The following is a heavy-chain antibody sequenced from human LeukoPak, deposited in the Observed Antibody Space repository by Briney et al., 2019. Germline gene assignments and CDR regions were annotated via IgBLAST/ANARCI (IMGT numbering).Heavy chain of an antibody. Sequence: SVTLSCMVSGYTLTSYAISWVRQPHGQGNEWVGWISAFNANTNYAKTLQGRVSTATDASTSTAYMELRSLRSDDTAVYYCARWIPMAARRYYYYLDVWGKGTTVTVSS. J-gene: IGHJ6*03. CDR1: GYTLTSYA. CDR2: ISAFNANT. CDR3: ARWIPMAARRYYYYLDV. V-gene: IGHV1-18*01. D-gene: IGHD6-6*01.